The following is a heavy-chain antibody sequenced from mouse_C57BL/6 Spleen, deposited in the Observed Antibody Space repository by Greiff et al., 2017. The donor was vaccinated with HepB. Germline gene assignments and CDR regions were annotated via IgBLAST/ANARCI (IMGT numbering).Heavy chain of an antibody. CDR3: ASPYYDYDDGFAY. J-gene: IGHJ3*01. CDR1: GYTFTDYY. Sequence: EVQLQQSGPELVKPGASVKISCKASGYTFTDYYMNWVKQSHGKSLEWIGDINPNNGGTSYNQKFKGKATLTVDKSSSTAYIELRSLTSEDSAVYYCASPYYDYDDGFAYWGQGTLVTVSA. CDR2: INPNNGGT. D-gene: IGHD2-4*01. V-gene: IGHV1-26*01.